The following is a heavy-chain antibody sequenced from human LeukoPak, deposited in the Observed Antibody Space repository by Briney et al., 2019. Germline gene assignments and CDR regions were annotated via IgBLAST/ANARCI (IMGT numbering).Heavy chain of an antibody. CDR3: ARGPQFSYYYGSGSYSPFDY. J-gene: IGHJ4*02. CDR1: GFTFSSYA. D-gene: IGHD3-10*01. V-gene: IGHV3-64*01. Sequence: GGSLRLSCAASGFTFSSYAMHWVRQAPGKGLEYVSAISSNGGSTYYANSVEGRFTISRDNSKNTLYLQMGSLRAEDMAVYYCARGPQFSYYYGSGSYSPFDYWGQGTLVTVSS. CDR2: ISSNGGST.